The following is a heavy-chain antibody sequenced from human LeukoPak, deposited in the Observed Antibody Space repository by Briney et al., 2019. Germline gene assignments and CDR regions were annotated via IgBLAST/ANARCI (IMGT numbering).Heavy chain of an antibody. CDR1: GFTFSSYN. J-gene: IGHJ4*02. D-gene: IGHD2-2*01. CDR3: ARDRQTSCSCTTCSFDHFDY. Sequence: GGSLRLSCAASGFTFSSYNMNWVRQAPGKGLEWVSSISGSSSYIYYADSVKGRFTISRDNAKNSLYLQMNSLRAEDTAVYYCARDRQTSCSCTTCSFDHFDYWGQRTLVTVSS. CDR2: ISGSSSYI. V-gene: IGHV3-21*01.